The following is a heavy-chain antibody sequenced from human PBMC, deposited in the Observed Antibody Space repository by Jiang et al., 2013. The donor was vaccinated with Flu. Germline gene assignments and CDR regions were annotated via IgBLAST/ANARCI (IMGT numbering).Heavy chain of an antibody. D-gene: IGHD3-10*01. J-gene: IGHJ4*02. V-gene: IGHV1-8*02. CDR1: GYSFISTD. CDR3: ARAYVVRGVLRYFDS. Sequence: SGAEVKIPGASVKVSCKTSGYSFISTDINWVRQATGQGLEWMGWMNPNSGNAGYAQKFQGRVTMTRNASISTAYMELSSLRFEDTAVYYCARAYVVRGVLRYFDSWGRGTLVTVSS. CDR2: MNPNSGNA.